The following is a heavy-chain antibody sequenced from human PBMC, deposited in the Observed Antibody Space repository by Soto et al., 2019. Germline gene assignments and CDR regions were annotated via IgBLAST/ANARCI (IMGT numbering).Heavy chain of an antibody. Sequence: GGSLRLSCAASGFTFSSYDMHWVRQATGKGLEWVSAIGTAGDTYYPGSVKGRFTISRENAKNSLYLQMNSLRAEDTAVYYCARDSLAAAGIFGTYGMDVWGQGTTVTVSS. CDR1: GFTFSSYD. V-gene: IGHV3-13*01. CDR2: IGTAGDT. D-gene: IGHD6-13*01. J-gene: IGHJ6*02. CDR3: ARDSLAAAGIFGTYGMDV.